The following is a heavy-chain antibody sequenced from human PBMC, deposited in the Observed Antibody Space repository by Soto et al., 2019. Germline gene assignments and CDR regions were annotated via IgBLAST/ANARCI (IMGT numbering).Heavy chain of an antibody. Sequence: GGSLRLSCAASGFTFSSYGMHWVRQAPGKGLEWVAVISYDGSNKYYADSVKGRFTISRDNSKNTLYLQMNSLRAEDTAVYYCAKPLLRYYYDSSGQSRSGMDVWGQGTTVTVSS. CDR3: AKPLLRYYYDSSGQSRSGMDV. D-gene: IGHD3-22*01. CDR1: GFTFSSYG. J-gene: IGHJ6*02. CDR2: ISYDGSNK. V-gene: IGHV3-30*18.